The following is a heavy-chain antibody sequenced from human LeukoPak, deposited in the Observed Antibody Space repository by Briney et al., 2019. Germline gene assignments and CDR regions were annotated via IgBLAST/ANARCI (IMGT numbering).Heavy chain of an antibody. J-gene: IGHJ6*02. V-gene: IGHV4-61*02. CDR1: DGSISSGSYY. CDR3: AREGRYSSGNDHYYYAMDV. Sequence: PSEPLSLTCTVADGSISSGSYYWSWIRQPAGKELEWIGLYYPRESTNYNPSLKTRFTISGDTSENEFSLNLNSACAADTAVYYWAREGRYSSGNDHYYYAMDVWGQGTAVTVSS. D-gene: IGHD4-23*01. CDR2: YYPREST.